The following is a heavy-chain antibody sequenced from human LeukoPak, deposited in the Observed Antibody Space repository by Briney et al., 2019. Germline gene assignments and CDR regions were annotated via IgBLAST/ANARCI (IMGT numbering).Heavy chain of an antibody. V-gene: IGHV1-2*02. CDR3: AAAGGYYYDSPAFDI. CDR2: INPNSGGT. D-gene: IGHD3-22*01. Sequence: GASVKVSCKASGYTFTGYYMHWVRQAPGQGLEWMGWINPNSGGTNYAQKFQGRVTMTRDTSISTAYMELSRLRSDDTAVYYCAAAGGYYYDSPAFDIWGQGTMVTVSS. CDR1: GYTFTGYY. J-gene: IGHJ3*02.